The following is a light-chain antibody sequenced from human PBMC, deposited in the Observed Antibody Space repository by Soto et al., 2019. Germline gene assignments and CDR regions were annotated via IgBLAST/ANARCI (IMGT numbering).Light chain of an antibody. V-gene: IGKV3-15*01. Sequence: EVVRPQSPGTLSVSPGQGFTLSGRAHQGIGDTLAWYQHKPGQTNRIIIYDKYTRATGVPDRFSGSRSGPEFTLTINSMQSEDFAIYYCQPYNNWPLTVGGRNKVDIK. CDR2: DKY. CDR1: QGIGDT. J-gene: IGKJ4*01. CDR3: QPYNNWPLT.